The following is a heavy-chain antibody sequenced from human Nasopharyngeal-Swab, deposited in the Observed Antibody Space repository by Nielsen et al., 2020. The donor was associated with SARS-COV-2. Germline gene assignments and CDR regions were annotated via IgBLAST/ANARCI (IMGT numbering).Heavy chain of an antibody. J-gene: IGHJ4*02. Sequence: WIRQPPGKGLEWIGEIYHSGSTNYNPSLKSRVTISVDKSKNQFSLKLSSVTAADTAVYYCARGSSDYVPYFDYWGQGTRVTVSS. CDR2: IYHSGST. D-gene: IGHD4-17*01. CDR3: ARGSSDYVPYFDY. V-gene: IGHV4-4*02.